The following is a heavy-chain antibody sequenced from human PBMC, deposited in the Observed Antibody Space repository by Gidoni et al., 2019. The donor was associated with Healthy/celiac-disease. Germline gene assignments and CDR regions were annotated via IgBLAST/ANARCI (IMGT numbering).Heavy chain of an antibody. Sequence: EVQLVQSGAEVKKPGATLTISCKGSGYSFTSYWIGWVRQMPGNGLEWMGIIYPGNSDTRYSPSFQGQVTISADKSISTAYLQWSSLKASDTAMYYGARQGGSGSYYNRGMDVWGQGTTVTVSS. CDR1: GYSFTSYW. CDR3: ARQGGSGSYYNRGMDV. D-gene: IGHD3-10*01. V-gene: IGHV5-51*01. CDR2: IYPGNSDT. J-gene: IGHJ6*02.